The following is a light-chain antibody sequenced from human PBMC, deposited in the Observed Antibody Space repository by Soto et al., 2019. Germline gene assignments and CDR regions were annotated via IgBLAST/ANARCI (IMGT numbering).Light chain of an antibody. CDR1: SSDVGGYDY. CDR2: EVS. CDR3: SSYTSSSTEV. Sequence: QSALTQPRSVSGSPGQSVTISCTGTSSDVGGYDYVSWFQHHPGKVPKLMIYEVSNRPSGVSNRFSGSKSGNTASLTISGLQAEDEADYYCSSYTSSSTEVFGTGTKLTVL. V-gene: IGLV2-14*01. J-gene: IGLJ1*01.